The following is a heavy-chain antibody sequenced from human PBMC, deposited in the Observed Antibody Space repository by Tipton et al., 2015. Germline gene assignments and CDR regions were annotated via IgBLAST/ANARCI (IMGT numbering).Heavy chain of an antibody. J-gene: IGHJ5*02. D-gene: IGHD6-13*01. CDR2: IYYSGST. Sequence: TLSLTCTVSGGSINSYYWNWIRQPPGKGLEWIGYIYYSGSTKYNPSVESRVTMSLDTSKNQFSLKLSSVTAADTAVYYCARGGGSSWYGWFDPWGQGRLVTVSS. CDR3: ARGGGSSWYGWFDP. CDR1: GGSINSYY. V-gene: IGHV4-59*01.